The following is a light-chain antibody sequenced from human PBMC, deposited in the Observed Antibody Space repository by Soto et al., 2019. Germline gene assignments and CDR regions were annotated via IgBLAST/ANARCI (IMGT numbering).Light chain of an antibody. Sequence: ETVMTQSPATLSVSPGERATLSCRASQSVSSNLAWYQQKPGQAPRLLMYGASSRATGIPARFSAGGSGTEFTLTISSLQSEDFAVYYCQHYNNWPPWTFGQGTKVDIK. J-gene: IGKJ1*01. CDR3: QHYNNWPPWT. V-gene: IGKV3-15*01. CDR1: QSVSSN. CDR2: GAS.